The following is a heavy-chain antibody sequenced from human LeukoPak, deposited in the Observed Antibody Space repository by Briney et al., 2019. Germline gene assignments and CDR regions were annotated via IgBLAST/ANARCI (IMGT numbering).Heavy chain of an antibody. J-gene: IGHJ6*02. D-gene: IGHD5-18*01. CDR3: ARGTAMVRYYYGMDV. CDR1: GGSISSGGYY. Sequence: SETLSLTCTVSGGSISSGGYYWSWIRQHPGKGLEWLGYIYYSGSTYYNPSLKSRVTISVDTSKNQFSLKLSSVTAADTAVYYCARGTAMVRYYYGMDVWGQGTTVTVSS. V-gene: IGHV4-31*03. CDR2: IYYSGST.